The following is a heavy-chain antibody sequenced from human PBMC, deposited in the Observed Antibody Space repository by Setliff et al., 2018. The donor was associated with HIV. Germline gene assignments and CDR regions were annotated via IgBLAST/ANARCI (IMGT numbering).Heavy chain of an antibody. Sequence: ASVKVSCKASGYSLSTYAISWVRQAPGQGLEWMGWIDATNGNRNFAQKFLGRVTMATDISTNTAYMEVRSLSFDDTAVYYCVRLTADRTNYFYYMDVWGKGTPVTVSS. J-gene: IGHJ6*03. CDR1: GYSLSTYA. V-gene: IGHV1-18*01. CDR2: IDATNGNR. D-gene: IGHD2-8*01. CDR3: VRLTADRTNYFYYMDV.